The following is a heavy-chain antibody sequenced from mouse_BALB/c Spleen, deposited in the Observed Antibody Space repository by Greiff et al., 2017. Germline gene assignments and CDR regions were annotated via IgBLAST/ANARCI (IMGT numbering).Heavy chain of an antibody. D-gene: IGHD4-1*01. CDR2: IYPYNGVS. Sequence: VQLQQSGPELVKPGASVKISCTASGFSFTGYYMHWVKQSPGKGLEWIGEIYPYNGVSNYNQKFKGKATLTVDNSSSTAYMKLRSLTSEDSAVYYCETGSYAMDYWGQGTPVTVSS. J-gene: IGHJ4*01. CDR1: GFSFTGYY. CDR3: ETGSYAMDY. V-gene: IGHV1-31*01.